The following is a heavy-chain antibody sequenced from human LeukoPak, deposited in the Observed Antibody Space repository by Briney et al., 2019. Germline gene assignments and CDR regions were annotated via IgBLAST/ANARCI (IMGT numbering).Heavy chain of an antibody. V-gene: IGHV1-69*02. Sequence: GSSVKVSCKASGGTFSSYTISWVRQAPGQGLEWMGRIIPILGIANYSQKFQGRVTITADKSTTTAYMELSSLRSEDPAVYYCARARDIVVVPAANDAFDIWGQGTMVTVSS. D-gene: IGHD2-2*01. CDR3: ARARDIVVVPAANDAFDI. J-gene: IGHJ3*02. CDR1: GGTFSSYT. CDR2: IIPILGIA.